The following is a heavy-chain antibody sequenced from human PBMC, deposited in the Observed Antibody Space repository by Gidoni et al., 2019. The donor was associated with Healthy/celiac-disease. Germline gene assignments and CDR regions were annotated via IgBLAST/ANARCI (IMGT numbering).Heavy chain of an antibody. CDR3: ASATGYSSSWHYFDY. CDR2: IIPILGIA. Sequence: QVQLVQSGAEVKKPGSSVKVSCKASGGPFSSYTISWVRQAPGQGLEWMGRIIPILGIANYAQKFQGRVTITADKSTSTAYMELSSLRSEDTAVYYCASATGYSSSWHYFDYWGQGTLVTVSS. D-gene: IGHD6-13*01. CDR1: GGPFSSYT. V-gene: IGHV1-69*02. J-gene: IGHJ4*02.